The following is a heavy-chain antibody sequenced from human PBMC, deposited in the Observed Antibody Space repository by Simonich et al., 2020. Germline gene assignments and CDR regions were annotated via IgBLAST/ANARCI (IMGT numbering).Heavy chain of an antibody. CDR1: GGSISSYY. CDR2: IYYSGST. Sequence: QVQLQESGPGLVKPSETLSLTCTVSGGSISSYYWSWIRQPPGKGLEWIGYIYYSGSTNYNPSLMSRVTISVDTSKNQFSLKLSSVTAADTAVYYCARLPDYWGQGTLVTVSS. V-gene: IGHV4-59*08. J-gene: IGHJ4*02. CDR3: ARLPDY.